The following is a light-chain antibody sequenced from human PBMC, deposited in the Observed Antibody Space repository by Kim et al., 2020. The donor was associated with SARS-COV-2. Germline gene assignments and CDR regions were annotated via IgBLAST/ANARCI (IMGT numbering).Light chain of an antibody. CDR3: HQRRDWNNT. V-gene: IGKV3-11*01. CDR1: KSGGSE. J-gene: IGKJ2*01. CDR2: DVE. Sequence: GERVTREWRASKSGGSEIAGNQQKPGKAPRLLIYDVENRAAGIQGRLSGSGSGTDFTLTISSLEPEDFEMYYWHQRRDWNNTFGQGNKLEI.